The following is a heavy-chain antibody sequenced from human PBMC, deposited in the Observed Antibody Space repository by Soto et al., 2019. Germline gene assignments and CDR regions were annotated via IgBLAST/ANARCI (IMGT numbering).Heavy chain of an antibody. CDR2: ISYDGSNK. CDR1: GFTFSSYA. CDR3: ARDRIREFDY. V-gene: IGHV3-30-3*01. D-gene: IGHD2-21*01. J-gene: IGHJ4*02. Sequence: QVQLVESGGGVVQPGRSLRLSCAASGFTFSSYAMHWDRQAPGKGLEWVAVISYDGSNKYYADSVKGRFTISRDNSKNTLYLQMNSLRAEDTAVYYCARDRIREFDYWGQGTLVTVSS.